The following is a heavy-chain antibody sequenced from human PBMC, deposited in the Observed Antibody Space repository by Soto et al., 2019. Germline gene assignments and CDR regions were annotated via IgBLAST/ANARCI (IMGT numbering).Heavy chain of an antibody. D-gene: IGHD3-3*01. CDR3: ARVHPFVVGVAVKEPTAFDI. Sequence: ASVKVSCKASGYTFTSYGISWVRQAPGQGLEWMGWISAYNGNTNYAQKLQGRVTMTTDTSTSTAYMELRSLRSDDTAVYYCARVHPFVVGVAVKEPTAFDIWGQGTMVTVSS. CDR2: ISAYNGNT. V-gene: IGHV1-18*01. CDR1: GYTFTSYG. J-gene: IGHJ3*02.